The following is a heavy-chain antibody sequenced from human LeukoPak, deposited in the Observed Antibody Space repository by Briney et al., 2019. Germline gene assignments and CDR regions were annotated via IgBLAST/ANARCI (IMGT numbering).Heavy chain of an antibody. Sequence: SETLSLTCAVYSGSFSGYYWSWIRQPPGKGLDGIGEINHSGSTNYNPSLTSRVTISVDTSKNQFSLTLSSVTAADTAVYYCARGQDYDFWSGSDNWFDPWGQGTLVTVSS. CDR2: INHSGST. V-gene: IGHV4-34*01. CDR3: ARGQDYDFWSGSDNWFDP. J-gene: IGHJ5*02. CDR1: SGSFSGYY. D-gene: IGHD3-3*01.